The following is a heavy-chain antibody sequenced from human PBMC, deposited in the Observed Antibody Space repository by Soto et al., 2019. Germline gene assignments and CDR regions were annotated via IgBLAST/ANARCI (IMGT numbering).Heavy chain of an antibody. Sequence: GGSLRLSCAASGFPFSSYVMSWVRQAPGKGLEWVSGISASVPNTYYADSVKGRFTISRDNSKNTLYLQMNSLRGEDTAVYYCANGGWDTGKGYWGRGTLGTVSS. J-gene: IGHJ4*02. V-gene: IGHV3-23*01. CDR3: ANGGWDTGKGY. CDR2: ISASVPNT. D-gene: IGHD1-1*01. CDR1: GFPFSSYV.